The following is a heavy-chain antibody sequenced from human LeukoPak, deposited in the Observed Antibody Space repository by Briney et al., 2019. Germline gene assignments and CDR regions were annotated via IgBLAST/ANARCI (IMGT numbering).Heavy chain of an antibody. CDR2: ISYDGTNK. CDR1: GFTFSSYD. CDR3: AKERNYYGSGSSTDFDF. V-gene: IGHV3-30*18. D-gene: IGHD3-10*01. J-gene: IGHJ4*02. Sequence: PGGPLRLSCAASGFTFSSYDMHWVRQAPGKGLEWVAVISYDGTNKYYADDSVKGRFTISRDNSRDTLYLQMNSLSAEDTAVYYCAKERNYYGSGSSTDFDFWGQGTLVTVSS.